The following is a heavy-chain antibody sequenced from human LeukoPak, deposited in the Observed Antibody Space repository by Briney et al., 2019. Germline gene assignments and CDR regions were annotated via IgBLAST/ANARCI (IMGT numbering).Heavy chain of an antibody. J-gene: IGHJ4*02. D-gene: IGHD2-15*01. CDR1: GDSITNYF. CDR2: IYYTGNT. Sequence: SETLSLTCTVSGDSITNYFWSWIRQPPGKGLEWIGYIYYTGNTNYKPSLESRVTISVDTSTNQFSLRLRSVTAADTAVYYCARGRVAYSAYYFDYWGQGTLVTVSS. V-gene: IGHV4-59*01. CDR3: ARGRVAYSAYYFDY.